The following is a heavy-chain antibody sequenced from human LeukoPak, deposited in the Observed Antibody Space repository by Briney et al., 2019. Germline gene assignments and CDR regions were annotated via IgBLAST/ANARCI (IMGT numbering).Heavy chain of an antibody. CDR3: ARVSHSSGRHYYYYYMDV. J-gene: IGHJ6*03. Sequence: SETLSLTCTVSGGSISCHYWSWIRQPPGKGLEWIGYIYYSGSTNYNPSLKSRVTISVDTSKNQFSLKLSSVTAADTAVYYCARVSHSSGRHYYYYYMDVWGKGTSVTVSS. CDR2: IYYSGST. CDR1: GGSISCHY. V-gene: IGHV4-59*11. D-gene: IGHD6-19*01.